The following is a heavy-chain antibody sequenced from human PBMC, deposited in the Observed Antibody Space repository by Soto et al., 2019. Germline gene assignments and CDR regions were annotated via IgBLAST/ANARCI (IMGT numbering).Heavy chain of an antibody. J-gene: IGHJ4*02. D-gene: IGHD6-19*01. V-gene: IGHV4-39*01. CDR1: GDSMTNTRYY. Sequence: SXTLSLTCTVSGDSMTNTRYYWCWIRQPPGKGLEWIGTIYYSGTTYYSPSLKSRVTISIDTSKTQFSLKLSSVTAADTSVYYCARRNFGIVVADYWGQGTLVTVSS. CDR3: ARRNFGIVVADY. CDR2: IYYSGTT.